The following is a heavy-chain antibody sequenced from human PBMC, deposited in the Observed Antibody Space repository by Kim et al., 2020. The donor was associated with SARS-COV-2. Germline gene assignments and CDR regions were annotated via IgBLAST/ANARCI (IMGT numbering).Heavy chain of an antibody. CDR3: ARDFFSGGSYSRIDP. Sequence: SVKVSCKASGGTFSSYAISWVRQAPGQGLEWMGGIIPIFGTANYAQKFQGRVTITADESTSTAYMELSSLRSEDTAVYYCARDFFSGGSYSRIDPWGQGTLVTVSS. J-gene: IGHJ5*02. D-gene: IGHD6-13*01. V-gene: IGHV1-69*13. CDR1: GGTFSSYA. CDR2: IIPIFGTA.